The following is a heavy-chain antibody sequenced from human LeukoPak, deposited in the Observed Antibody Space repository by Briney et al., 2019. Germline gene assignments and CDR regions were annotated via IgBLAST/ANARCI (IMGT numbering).Heavy chain of an antibody. J-gene: IGHJ4*02. Sequence: PGRSLRLSCAASGFTFSSYGMHWVRQAPGKGLEWVAVISYDGSNKYYADSVKGRFTISRDNSKNTLYLQMNSLRSEDTAVYYCASSYYDSSGYYYFDYWGQGTLVTVSS. V-gene: IGHV3-30*03. CDR3: ASSYYDSSGYYYFDY. D-gene: IGHD3-22*01. CDR2: ISYDGSNK. CDR1: GFTFSSYG.